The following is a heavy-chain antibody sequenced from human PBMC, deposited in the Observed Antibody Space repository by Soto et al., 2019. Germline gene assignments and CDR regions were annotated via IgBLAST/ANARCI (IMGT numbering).Heavy chain of an antibody. Sequence: TLSITCTVSGGSISSGGYYWSWIRQHPGKGLEWIGYIYYSGSTYYNPSLKSRVTISVDTSKNQFSLKLSSVTAADTAVYYCACQQAWSGYYVSSPFDPWGQGTLVTVSS. J-gene: IGHJ5*02. CDR1: GGSISSGGYY. CDR3: ACQQAWSGYYVSSPFDP. V-gene: IGHV4-31*02. D-gene: IGHD3-3*01. CDR2: IYYSGST.